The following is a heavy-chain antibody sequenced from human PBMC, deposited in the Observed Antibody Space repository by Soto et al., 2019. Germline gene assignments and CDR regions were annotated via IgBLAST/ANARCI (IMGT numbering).Heavy chain of an antibody. J-gene: IGHJ6*02. Sequence: EVQLLESGGGLVQPGGSLRLSCAASGFTFSSYAMSWVRQAPGKGLEWVSAISGSGGSTYYADSVKGRFTISRDNSKNTLYLQMNSLRAEDTAVYYCVKEADTAMVVYYYYYYGMDVWGQGTTVTVSS. V-gene: IGHV3-23*01. CDR3: VKEADTAMVVYYYYYYGMDV. CDR2: ISGSGGST. D-gene: IGHD5-18*01. CDR1: GFTFSSYA.